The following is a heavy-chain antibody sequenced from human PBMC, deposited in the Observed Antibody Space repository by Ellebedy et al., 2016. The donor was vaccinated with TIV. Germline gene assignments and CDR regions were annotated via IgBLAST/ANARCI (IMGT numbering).Heavy chain of an antibody. CDR1: GYTFTNFD. V-gene: IGHV1-8*03. D-gene: IGHD3-9*01. Sequence: AASVKVSCKASGYTFTNFDINWVRQATGQGLEWMGWMNPNSGDTGYAQKFQGRVTITRDTSINTAYMELGSLRSEDTAVYYCARNPAHTGYSDPWGQGTLVTVSS. CDR3: ARNPAHTGYSDP. J-gene: IGHJ5*02. CDR2: MNPNSGDT.